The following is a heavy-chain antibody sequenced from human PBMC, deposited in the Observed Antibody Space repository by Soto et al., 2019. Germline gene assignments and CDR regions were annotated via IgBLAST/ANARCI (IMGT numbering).Heavy chain of an antibody. CDR1: GGSINNYF. J-gene: IGHJ4*02. V-gene: IGHV4-59*01. CDR3: ARDVSDSGWLDC. CDR2: ISHSGNT. Sequence: PSETLSLTCTVSGGSINNYFWSWIRQPPGKGLEWIGYISHSGNTDYSSSLESRAIISIDTSNNQFSLKLSSVTAADTAVYYCARDVSDSGWLDCWGQGTLVTVSS. D-gene: IGHD5-12*01.